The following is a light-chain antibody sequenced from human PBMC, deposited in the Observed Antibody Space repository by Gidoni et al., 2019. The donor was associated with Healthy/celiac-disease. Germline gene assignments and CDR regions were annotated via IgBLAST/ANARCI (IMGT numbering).Light chain of an antibody. CDR1: SSDVGSYNL. V-gene: IGLV2-23*01. J-gene: IGLJ2*01. Sequence: QSALTQPASVSGSPGPSIPISCTGTSSDVGSYNLVSWYQQHPGKAPKLMIYEGSKRPSGVSNRFSGSKSGNTASLTISGLQAEDEADYYCCSYAGSSTGVFGGGTKLTVL. CDR2: EGS. CDR3: CSYAGSSTGV.